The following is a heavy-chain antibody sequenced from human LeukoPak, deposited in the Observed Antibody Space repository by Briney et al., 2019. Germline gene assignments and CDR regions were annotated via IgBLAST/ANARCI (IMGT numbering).Heavy chain of an antibody. CDR2: ISTSSSYI. V-gene: IGHV3-21*05. D-gene: IGHD1-26*01. CDR3: ARDNGGKWELLGAHNY. J-gene: IGHJ4*02. CDR1: GFTFSSYE. Sequence: GGSLRLSCAASGFTFSSYEMNWVRQAPGKGLEWVSYISTSSSYIYYADPVKGRFTISRDNAKNSLYLQMNSLRVEDTAVYYCARDNGGKWELLGAHNYWGQGTLVTVSS.